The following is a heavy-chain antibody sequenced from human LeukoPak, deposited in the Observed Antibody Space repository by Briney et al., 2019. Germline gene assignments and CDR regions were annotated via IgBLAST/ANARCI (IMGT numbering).Heavy chain of an antibody. CDR2: IGTIGSNI. Sequence: GESLRLSCAASGFTFSSYEMNWVRQALGKGLEWVSYIGTIGSNIYYADSVQGRFTISRDNAKNSLYLQMNSLRAEDTAVYYCASFYDSSGRDYWGQGTLVTVSS. CDR1: GFTFSSYE. D-gene: IGHD3-22*01. V-gene: IGHV3-48*03. J-gene: IGHJ4*02. CDR3: ASFYDSSGRDY.